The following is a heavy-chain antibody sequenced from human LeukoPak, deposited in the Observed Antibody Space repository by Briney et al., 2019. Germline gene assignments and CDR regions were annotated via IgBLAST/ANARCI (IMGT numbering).Heavy chain of an antibody. V-gene: IGHV3-66*01. CDR1: GFTVSSYY. D-gene: IGHD7-27*01. CDR3: ARDLGSISDY. J-gene: IGHJ4*02. CDR2: IYNGGNT. Sequence: GGSLRLSCAASGFTVSSYYMTWVRQAPGKVLEWVSVIYNGGNTYYADSVKGRFTFSRDISKNTLYLQMNSLRAEDTAVYYCARDLGSISDYWGQGTLVTVSS.